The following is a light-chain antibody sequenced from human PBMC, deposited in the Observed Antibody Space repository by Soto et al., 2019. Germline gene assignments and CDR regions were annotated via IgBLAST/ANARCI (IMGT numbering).Light chain of an antibody. CDR1: QSVSSSY. CDR2: DAS. J-gene: IGKJ2*01. Sequence: EIVLTQSPATLSLSPGERATLSCGASQSVSSSYLAWYQQKPGLAPRLLMYDASSRATGIPDRFSGSGSGTDFTLTISRLEPEDFAVYYCQQYGSSRYTFGQGTKLEIK. CDR3: QQYGSSRYT. V-gene: IGKV3D-20*01.